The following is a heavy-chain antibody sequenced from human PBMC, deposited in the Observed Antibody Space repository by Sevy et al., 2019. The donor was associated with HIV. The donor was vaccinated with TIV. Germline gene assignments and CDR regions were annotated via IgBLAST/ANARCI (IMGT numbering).Heavy chain of an antibody. V-gene: IGHV3-30*18. J-gene: IGHJ6*02. CDR2: ISHDGSYR. CDR1: GFTFSTYD. D-gene: IGHD3-16*01. Sequence: GESLKISCAASGFTFSTYDMHWVRQAPGKGLEWVAIISHDGSYRYYADSVRGRFSMSRDSSKNTLYLQMSGLSIEDTAVYYCAKNRPPGGSYFSRHGMDVWGRRTTVTVSS. CDR3: AKNRPPGGSYFSRHGMDV.